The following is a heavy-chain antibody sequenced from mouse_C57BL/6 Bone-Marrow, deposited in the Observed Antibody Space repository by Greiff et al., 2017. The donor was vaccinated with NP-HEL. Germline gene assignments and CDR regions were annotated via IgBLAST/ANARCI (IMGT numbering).Heavy chain of an antibody. J-gene: IGHJ3*01. CDR3: ARGAYGSSPFAY. Sequence: EVKVVESGPELVKPGASVKISCKASGYSFTDYNMNWVKQSNGKSLEWIGVINPNYGTTSYNQKFKGKATLTVDQSSSTAYMQLNSLTSEDSAVYYCARGAYGSSPFAYWGQGTLVTVSA. CDR1: GYSFTDYN. V-gene: IGHV1-39*01. CDR2: INPNYGTT. D-gene: IGHD1-1*01.